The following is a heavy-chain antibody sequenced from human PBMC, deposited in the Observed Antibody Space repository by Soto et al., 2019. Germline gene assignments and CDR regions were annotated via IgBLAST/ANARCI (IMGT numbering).Heavy chain of an antibody. Sequence: QVQLVQSGAEVKKPGSSVKVSCKASGGTFSSYAISWVRQAPGQGLEWMGGIIPIFGTANYAQKFQGRVTITADESTSTAYMELSSLRSEDKAVYYCARGRVGFVLVPAAHRLDAFEIWGQVTMVTVSS. CDR2: IIPIFGTA. D-gene: IGHD2-2*01. CDR1: GGTFSSYA. J-gene: IGHJ3*02. V-gene: IGHV1-69*12. CDR3: ARGRVGFVLVPAAHRLDAFEI.